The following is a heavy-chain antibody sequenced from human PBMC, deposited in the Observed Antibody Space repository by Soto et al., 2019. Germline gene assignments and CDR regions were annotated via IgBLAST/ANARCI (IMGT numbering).Heavy chain of an antibody. CDR3: ARDYDYGDPDYYYYGMDV. V-gene: IGHV3-33*01. CDR2: IWYDGSNK. J-gene: IGHJ6*02. Sequence: QVQLVESGGGVVQPGRSLRLSCAASGFTFSSYGMHWVRQAPGKGVEWVAVIWYDGSNKYYADSVKGRFTISRDNSKNTLYLQMNSLRAEDTAVYYCARDYDYGDPDYYYYGMDVWGQGTTVTVSS. CDR1: GFTFSSYG. D-gene: IGHD4-17*01.